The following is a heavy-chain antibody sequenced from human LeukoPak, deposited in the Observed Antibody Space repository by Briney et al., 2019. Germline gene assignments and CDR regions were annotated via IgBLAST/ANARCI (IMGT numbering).Heavy chain of an antibody. CDR2: ISYTGGST. J-gene: IGHJ4*02. V-gene: IGHV3-23*01. D-gene: IGHD4-17*01. Sequence: GGSLRLSCAASGFTFHNYAMSWVRQAPGKGLEWVSAISYTGGSTYYAASVKGRFTISRDNSKNTLYLQMNSLRAEDTAVYYCARHYDYGDYFEYWGQGTLVTVSS. CDR3: ARHYDYGDYFEY. CDR1: GFTFHNYA.